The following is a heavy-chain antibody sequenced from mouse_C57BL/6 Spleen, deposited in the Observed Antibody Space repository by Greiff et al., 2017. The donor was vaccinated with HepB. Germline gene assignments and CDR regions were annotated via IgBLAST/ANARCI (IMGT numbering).Heavy chain of an antibody. Sequence: VQLQQSGPGLVAPSQSLSITCTVSGFSLTSYGVHWVRQPPGKGLEWLVVIWSDGSTTYNSALKSRLSISKDNSKSQVFLKMNSLQTDDTAMYYCARHRTTVASYAMDYWGQGTSVTVSS. CDR2: IWSDGST. D-gene: IGHD1-1*01. J-gene: IGHJ4*01. CDR1: GFSLTSYG. CDR3: ARHRTTVASYAMDY. V-gene: IGHV2-6-1*01.